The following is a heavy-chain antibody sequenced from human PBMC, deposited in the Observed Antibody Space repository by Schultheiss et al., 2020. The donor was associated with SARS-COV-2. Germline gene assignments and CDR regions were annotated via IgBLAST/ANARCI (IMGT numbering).Heavy chain of an antibody. V-gene: IGHV3-30*18. D-gene: IGHD3-3*01. CDR1: GFTFSSYG. J-gene: IGHJ4*02. CDR3: AKDADDFWSGYYWGYYFDY. CDR2: ISYDGSNK. Sequence: GGSLRLSCAASGFTFSSYGMHWVRQAPGKGLEWVAVISYDGSNKYYADSVKGRFTISRDNSKNTLDLQMNSLRAEDTAVYYCAKDADDFWSGYYWGYYFDYWGQGTLVTVSS.